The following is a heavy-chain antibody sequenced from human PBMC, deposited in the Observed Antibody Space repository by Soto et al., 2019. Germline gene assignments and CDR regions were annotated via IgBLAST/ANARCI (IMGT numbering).Heavy chain of an antibody. V-gene: IGHV5-51*01. CDR3: ARPYSSGWLDL. D-gene: IGHD6-19*01. J-gene: IGHJ5*02. Sequence: GESMKISCKGSGYSFTSYWIGWVRQMPGKGLEWMGIIYPGDSDTRYSPSFQGQVTISADKSTNTAYLQWSSLKASDTAMYFCARPYSSGWLDLWGQGTLVTVSS. CDR1: GYSFTSYW. CDR2: IYPGDSDT.